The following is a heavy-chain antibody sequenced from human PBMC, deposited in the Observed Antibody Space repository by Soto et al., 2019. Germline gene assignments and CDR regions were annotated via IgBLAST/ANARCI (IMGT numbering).Heavy chain of an antibody. V-gene: IGHV3-48*01. D-gene: IGHD2-15*01. J-gene: IGHJ4*02. Sequence: GSLRLSCAASGFTFSRYSMNWVRQAPGKGLEWVSYISSSSSNIHYADSVKGRFTISRDNAKNSLYLQMNSLRAEDTAVYYCARQMAAAALDYWGQGTLVTVSS. CDR3: ARQMAAAALDY. CDR1: GFTFSRYS. CDR2: ISSSSSNI.